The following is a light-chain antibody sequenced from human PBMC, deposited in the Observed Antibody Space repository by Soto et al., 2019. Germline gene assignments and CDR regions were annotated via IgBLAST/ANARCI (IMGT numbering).Light chain of an antibody. J-gene: IGKJ4*01. CDR1: QRVRSNY. CDR3: QQYGTSPPLT. CDR2: GAS. V-gene: IGKV3-20*01. Sequence: EIVLTQSPGTLSLSPGDRATLSCRASQRVRSNYLAWYQQKPGQAPRLLLYGASSRATGIPDRFSGSGSGTDFTLTISRLEPEDFALYYCQQYGTSPPLTFGGGTKVEIK.